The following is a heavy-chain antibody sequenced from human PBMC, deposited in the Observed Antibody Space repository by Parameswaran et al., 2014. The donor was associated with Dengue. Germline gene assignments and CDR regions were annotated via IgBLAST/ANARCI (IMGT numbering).Heavy chain of an antibody. CDR3: AKDRGAARVFDY. D-gene: IGHD6-6*01. J-gene: IGHJ4*02. CDR2: ISYDGSNK. Sequence: WIRQPPGKGLEWVAVISYDGSNKYYADSVKGRFTISRDNSKNTLYLQMNSLRAEDTAVYYCAKDRGAARVFDYWGQGTLVTVSS. V-gene: IGHV3-30*18.